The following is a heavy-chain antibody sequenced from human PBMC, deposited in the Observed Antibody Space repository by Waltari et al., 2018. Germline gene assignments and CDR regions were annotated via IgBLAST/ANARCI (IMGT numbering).Heavy chain of an antibody. D-gene: IGHD5-18*01. CDR3: ARQGSYGSFDY. V-gene: IGHV4-39*01. CDR2: IYYSGST. J-gene: IGHJ4*02. CDR1: GGSISSSSYS. Sequence: QLQLQESGPGLVQPSETLSLTCTVSGGSISSSSYSWGWIRQPPGKGLEWIGSIYYSGSTYYNPSLKSRVTISVDTSKNQFSLKLSSVTAADTAVYYCARQGSYGSFDYWGQGTLVTVSS.